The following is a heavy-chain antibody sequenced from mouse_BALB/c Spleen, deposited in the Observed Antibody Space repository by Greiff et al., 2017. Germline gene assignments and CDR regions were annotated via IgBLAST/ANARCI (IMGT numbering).Heavy chain of an antibody. V-gene: IGHV1S81*02. J-gene: IGHJ3*01. Sequence: QVQLQQPGAELVKPGASVKLSCKASGYTFTSYWMHWVKQRPGQGLEWIGEINPSNGRTNYNEKFKSKATLTVDKSSSTAYMQLSSLTSEDSAVDYCANCDGSRGWFAYWGQGTLVTVSA. CDR3: ANCDGSRGWFAY. CDR2: INPSNGRT. CDR1: GYTFTSYW. D-gene: IGHD1-1*01.